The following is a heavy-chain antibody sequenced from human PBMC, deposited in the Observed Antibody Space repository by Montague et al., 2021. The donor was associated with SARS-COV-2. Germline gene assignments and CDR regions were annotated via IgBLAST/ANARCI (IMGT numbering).Heavy chain of an antibody. J-gene: IGHJ5*01. CDR3: ARASFYYGSGSHYNNWFDY. CDR1: GGSITYSSYY. Sequence: SETLSLTCTMSGGSITYSSYYWGWIRLPPGKVLEWIGSIYYSGTAYYKASLKSRVTMSLDMSKNQLSLRLKSTTAADTAVYFCARASFYYGSGSHYNNWFDYWGQGTVVTVSS. V-gene: IGHV4-39*07. D-gene: IGHD3-10*01. CDR2: IYYSGTA.